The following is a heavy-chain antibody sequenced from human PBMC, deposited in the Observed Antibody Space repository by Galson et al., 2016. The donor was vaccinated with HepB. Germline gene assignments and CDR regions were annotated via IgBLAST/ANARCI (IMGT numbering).Heavy chain of an antibody. Sequence: QSGAEVKKPGASMTVSCKASGYTFASYGISWVRQAPGQGLEWMGWISAYNGNTNSAPKFQGRVTMTTDTSTNTAYMELRSLRSDDTAVCYCAREVDWNQFDYWGQGTLVTVSS. J-gene: IGHJ4*02. CDR1: GYTFASYG. CDR3: AREVDWNQFDY. V-gene: IGHV1-18*01. D-gene: IGHD1-1*01. CDR2: ISAYNGNT.